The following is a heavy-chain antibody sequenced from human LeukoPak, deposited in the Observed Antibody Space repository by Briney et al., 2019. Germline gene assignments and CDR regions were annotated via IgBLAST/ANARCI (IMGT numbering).Heavy chain of an antibody. CDR2: INSDGSST. Sequence: GGSLRLSCAASGFTFSSYWMHWVRHAPGKGLVWVSRINSDGSSTSYADSVKGRFTISRDNAKNTPYLQMNSLRAEDTAVYYCARMRYYGSSGYANWGQGTLVTVSS. J-gene: IGHJ4*02. CDR1: GFTFSSYW. D-gene: IGHD3-22*01. V-gene: IGHV3-74*01. CDR3: ARMRYYGSSGYAN.